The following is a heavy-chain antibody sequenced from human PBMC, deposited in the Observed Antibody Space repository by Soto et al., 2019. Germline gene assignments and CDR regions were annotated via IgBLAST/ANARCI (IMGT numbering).Heavy chain of an antibody. D-gene: IGHD3-16*02. J-gene: IGHJ3*01. V-gene: IGHV4-34*01. CDR2: INYSGST. Sequence: PSETLSLTCGVSDGSFSGYYRSWIRLPPGNGLEWIGEINYSGSTKFNPSLKSRVTLSIDTSKDQFSLRLSSVTAADTAVYYCARDSGGLRLGESSLYGEKDSFDVWDQGTLV. CDR1: DGSFSGYY. CDR3: ARDSGGLRLGESSLYGEKDSFDV.